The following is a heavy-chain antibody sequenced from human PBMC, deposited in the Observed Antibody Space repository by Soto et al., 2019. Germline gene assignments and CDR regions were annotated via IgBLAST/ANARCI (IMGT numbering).Heavy chain of an antibody. D-gene: IGHD2-21*02. Sequence: QLQLQESGPGLVKPSETLSLTCTVSGGSISSSSYYWGWIRQPPGKGLEWIGSIYYSGSTYYNPSLKSRVTLSVDTSKNQLSLKLSSVTAADTAVYYCARRCIVVVTAIPDAFDIWGQGTMGTVSS. CDR2: IYYSGST. CDR1: GGSISSSSYY. CDR3: ARRCIVVVTAIPDAFDI. J-gene: IGHJ3*02. V-gene: IGHV4-39*01.